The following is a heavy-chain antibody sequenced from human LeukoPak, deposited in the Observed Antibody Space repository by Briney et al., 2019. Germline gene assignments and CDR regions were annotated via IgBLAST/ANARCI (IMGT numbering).Heavy chain of an antibody. CDR1: GSTFSSYS. V-gene: IGHV1-46*01. CDR2: INPSGGST. CDR3: ARDRRTGGTYRSGWPY. J-gene: IGHJ4*02. D-gene: IGHD6-19*01. Sequence: ASVKVSCKVSGSTFSSYSINWVRQAPGQGLEWMGIINPSGGSTSYAQKFQGRVTMTRDTSTSTVYMELSSLRSEDTAVYYCARDRRTGGTYRSGWPYWGQGTLVTVSS.